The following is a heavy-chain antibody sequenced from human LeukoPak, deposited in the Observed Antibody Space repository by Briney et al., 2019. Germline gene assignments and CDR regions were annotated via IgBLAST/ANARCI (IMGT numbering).Heavy chain of an antibody. CDR3: ARVVGATRGFDY. V-gene: IGHV3-11*04. J-gene: IGHJ4*02. CDR2: ISSRGSTI. D-gene: IGHD1-26*01. Sequence: GGSLRLSCAASGFTFNDYFMSWVRQAPGKGLEWLSYISSRGSTIYYADSVKGRFTISRDNAKNSVYLQMNGLRAEDTAVYYCARVVGATRGFDYWGQGTLVTVSS. CDR1: GFTFNDYF.